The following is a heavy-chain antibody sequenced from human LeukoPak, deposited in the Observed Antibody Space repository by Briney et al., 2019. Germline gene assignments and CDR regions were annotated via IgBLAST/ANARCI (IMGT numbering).Heavy chain of an antibody. CDR3: ARDQGSLTSSWYTGY. J-gene: IGHJ4*02. V-gene: IGHV1-2*06. CDR1: GYTFTGYH. Sequence: ASVKVSCKASGYTFTGYHIHWVRQAPGQGLEWMGRINPYSGDTNFAQKFQGRVTMTRDTSITTAYMDLSSLTPDDTAVYFCARDQGSLTSSWYTGYWVQGTQVTVSS. CDR2: INPYSGDT. D-gene: IGHD6-13*01.